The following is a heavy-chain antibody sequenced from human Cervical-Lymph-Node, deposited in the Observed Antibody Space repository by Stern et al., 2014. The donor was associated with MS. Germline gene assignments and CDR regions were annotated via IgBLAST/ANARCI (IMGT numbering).Heavy chain of an antibody. V-gene: IGHV1-69*01. D-gene: IGHD6-13*01. CDR2: IFPVFGTP. CDR3: ALSSETSDRWYSLGYDL. J-gene: IGHJ5*02. Sequence: MQLVQSGAEVTKPGSSVKVSCKASGGTFSKFPSSWVRQAPGQGLEWMGGIFPVFGTPTYAQEFRGRVTIAADFSTSTVYMELSSLRSDDTAVYYCALSSETSDRWYSLGYDLWGQGTLVTVSS. CDR1: GGTFSKFP.